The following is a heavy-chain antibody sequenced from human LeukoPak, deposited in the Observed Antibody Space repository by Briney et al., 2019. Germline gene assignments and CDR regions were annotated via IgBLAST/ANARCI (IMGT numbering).Heavy chain of an antibody. J-gene: IGHJ5*02. D-gene: IGHD2-2*01. CDR1: GDSINGYY. CDR2: IHYSGST. V-gene: IGHV4-59*12. Sequence: PSETLSLTCTVSGDSINGYYWSWIRQPPGKELEWIGYIHYSGSTNYNPSLKSRVTMSVDTSKNQFSLKLSSVTAADTAVYYCARDPRYCSSTSCHGTWFDPWGQGTLVTVSS. CDR3: ARDPRYCSSTSCHGTWFDP.